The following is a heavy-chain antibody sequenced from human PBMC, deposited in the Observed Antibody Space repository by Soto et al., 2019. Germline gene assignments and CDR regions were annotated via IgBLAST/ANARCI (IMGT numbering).Heavy chain of an antibody. D-gene: IGHD6-13*01. CDR1: GYTFTSYA. J-gene: IGHJ4*02. V-gene: IGHV1-3*01. CDR2: INAGNGNT. Sequence: ASVKVSCKASGYTFTSYAMHWVRQAPGQRLEWMGWINAGNGNTKYSQKFQGRVTITRDTSASTAYMELSSLRSEDTAVYYCARLHGIAAAETNDYWGQGTLVTVSS. CDR3: ARLHGIAAAETNDY.